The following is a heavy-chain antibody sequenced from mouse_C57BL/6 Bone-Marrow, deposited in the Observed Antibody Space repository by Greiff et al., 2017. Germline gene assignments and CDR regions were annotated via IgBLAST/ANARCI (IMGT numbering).Heavy chain of an antibody. Sequence: QVQLQQPGAELVKPGASVKLSCKASGYTFTSYWMHWVKQRPGQGLEWIGMIHPNSGSTNYNEKFKSKATLTVDKSSSTAYMQLSSLTSEDSAVYYCARITMVTTGAYWGQGTLVTVSA. J-gene: IGHJ3*01. CDR3: ARITMVTTGAY. CDR1: GYTFTSYW. CDR2: IHPNSGST. D-gene: IGHD2-2*01. V-gene: IGHV1-64*01.